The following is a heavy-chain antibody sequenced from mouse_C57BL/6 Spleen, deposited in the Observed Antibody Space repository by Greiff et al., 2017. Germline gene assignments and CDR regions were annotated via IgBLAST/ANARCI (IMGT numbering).Heavy chain of an antibody. CDR1: GYAFSSSW. J-gene: IGHJ4*01. CDR2: IYPVDGAT. V-gene: IGHV1-82*01. CDR3: ARFHDSMDY. Sequence: QVQLQQSGPDLVKPGASVSISCTASGYAFSSSWMNWVKQWPGQGLEWIGRIYPVDGATNYTGQFKGMATLTADKSSSTAYRQLSSLASEDSAVYFCARFHDSMDYWGQGTSVTVSS. D-gene: IGHD2-4*01.